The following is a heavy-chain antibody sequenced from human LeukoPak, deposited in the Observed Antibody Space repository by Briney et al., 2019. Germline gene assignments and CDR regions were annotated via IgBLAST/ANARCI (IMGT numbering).Heavy chain of an antibody. D-gene: IGHD3-16*02. CDR1: GFTFTNYA. Sequence: GGSLRLSCAASGFTFTNYAMSWVRQAPGEGLEWVSSIGSSGGSTYYAGSVKGRFTISRDNSENTLFLQMNSLRADDTAIYYCAKRERGLSYQDAFDTWGQGTLVTVSS. J-gene: IGHJ3*02. V-gene: IGHV3-23*01. CDR3: AKRERGLSYQDAFDT. CDR2: IGSSGGST.